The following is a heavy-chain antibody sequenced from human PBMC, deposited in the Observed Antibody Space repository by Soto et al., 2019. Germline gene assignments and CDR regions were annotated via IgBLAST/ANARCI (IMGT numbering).Heavy chain of an antibody. CDR1: GFTFISYW. Sequence: GSLRLSFEASGFTFISYWMSWVRQGLGKGLEWVANIKKDGSEKYYVDSVKGRFTISRDNAKNSLYLQMNSLRAEDTAVYYCARSGAHDAFDIWGQGTMVTVSS. V-gene: IGHV3-7*03. CDR2: IKKDGSEK. D-gene: IGHD1-26*01. J-gene: IGHJ3*02. CDR3: ARSGAHDAFDI.